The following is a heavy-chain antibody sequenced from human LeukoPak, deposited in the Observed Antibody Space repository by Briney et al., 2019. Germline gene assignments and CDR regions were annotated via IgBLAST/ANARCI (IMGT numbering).Heavy chain of an antibody. CDR2: IRSKAYGGTT. D-gene: IGHD3-10*01. CDR1: GFTFGDYA. V-gene: IGHV3-49*04. CDR3: TSFYYYGSGSYYNVYGAFDI. Sequence: GGSLRLSRTASGFTFGDYAMSWVRQAPGKGLEWVGFIRSKAYGGTTEYAASVKGRFTISRDDPKSIAYLQMNSLKTEDTAVYYCTSFYYYGSGSYYNVYGAFDIWGQGTMVTVSS. J-gene: IGHJ3*02.